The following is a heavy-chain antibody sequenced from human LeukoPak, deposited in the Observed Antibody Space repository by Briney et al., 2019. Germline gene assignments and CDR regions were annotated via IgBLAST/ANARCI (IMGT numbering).Heavy chain of an antibody. CDR3: VREVKGYGSSWYQNWFDP. V-gene: IGHV4-30-4*01. CDR1: GGSISSGDYY. D-gene: IGHD6-13*01. Sequence: PSQTLSLTCTVSGGSISSGDYYWSWIRQPPGKGLEWIGYIYYSGSTYYNPSLKSRVTTSIDTSKNQFSLKMSSVTAADTAVYCCVREVKGYGSSWYQNWFDPWGQGTLVTVSS. J-gene: IGHJ5*02. CDR2: IYYSGST.